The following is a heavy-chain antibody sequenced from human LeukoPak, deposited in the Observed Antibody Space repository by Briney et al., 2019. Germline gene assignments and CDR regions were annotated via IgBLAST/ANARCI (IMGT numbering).Heavy chain of an antibody. D-gene: IGHD6-6*01. CDR1: GFTFSSYE. V-gene: IGHV3-48*03. Sequence: GGSLRLSCAASGFTFSSYEMNWVRQAPGKGLEWISYISSSGNTIYYADSVKGRFTISRDNAKNSLYLQMNSLRAEDTAVYHCARMRPELDYWGQGTLVAVSS. CDR2: ISSSGNTI. J-gene: IGHJ4*02. CDR3: ARMRPELDY.